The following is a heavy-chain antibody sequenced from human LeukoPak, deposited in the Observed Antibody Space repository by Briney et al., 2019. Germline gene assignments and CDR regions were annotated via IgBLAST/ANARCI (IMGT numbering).Heavy chain of an antibody. J-gene: IGHJ6*02. CDR1: KFTFGSFW. Sequence: GGSLRLSCAASKFTFGSFWMNWVRLVPGKGLLWVSRINPDGSDTEYADSVKGRFTVSRDNARNTLYLEMRSLNVQDSGLYYCARVRNGYSSGLDVWGPGTWVTVSS. V-gene: IGHV3-74*01. CDR2: INPDGSDT. D-gene: IGHD2-15*01. CDR3: ARVRNGYSSGLDV.